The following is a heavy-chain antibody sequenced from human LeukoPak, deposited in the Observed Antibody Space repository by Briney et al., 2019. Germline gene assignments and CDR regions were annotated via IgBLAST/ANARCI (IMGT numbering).Heavy chain of an antibody. Sequence: GESLKISCTASTYNFADYWIGWVRQMPGKGLEWMGIIYPGDSDTRYSPSFQGQVTISADKSISTAYLQWSSLKASDTAMYYCARQEAYSSGGGAYWGQGTLVTVSS. D-gene: IGHD6-19*01. V-gene: IGHV5-51*01. CDR1: TYNFADYW. CDR3: ARQEAYSSGGGAY. J-gene: IGHJ4*02. CDR2: IYPGDSDT.